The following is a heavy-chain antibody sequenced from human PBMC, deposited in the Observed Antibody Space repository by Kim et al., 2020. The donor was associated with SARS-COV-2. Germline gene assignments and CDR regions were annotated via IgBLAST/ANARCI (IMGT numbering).Heavy chain of an antibody. CDR3: ARRRTRSYYYGMDV. Sequence: GGSLRLSCAASGFTFSSYGMHWVRQAPGKGLEWVAVIWYDGSNKYYADSVKGRFTISRDNSKNTLYLQMNSLRAEDTAVYYCARRRTRSYYYGMDVWGQGTTGTVSS. CDR2: IWYDGSNK. V-gene: IGHV3-33*01. CDR1: GFTFSSYG. J-gene: IGHJ6*02.